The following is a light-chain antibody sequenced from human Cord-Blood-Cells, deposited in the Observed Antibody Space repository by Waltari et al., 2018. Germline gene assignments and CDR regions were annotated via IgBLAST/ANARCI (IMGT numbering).Light chain of an antibody. V-gene: IGLV2-23*01. CDR2: EGS. CDR3: CSYAGSNVV. J-gene: IGLJ2*01. CDR1: SSDVGSYNL. Sequence: QSALTQPASVSGSPGQSTTISCPGTSSDVGSYNLASWYQQHSSKATKLMIYEGSQRPSAVSNLFSGSKCGTTVSLTISGLESEDEFAYYCCSYAGSNVVFGGGTKLT.